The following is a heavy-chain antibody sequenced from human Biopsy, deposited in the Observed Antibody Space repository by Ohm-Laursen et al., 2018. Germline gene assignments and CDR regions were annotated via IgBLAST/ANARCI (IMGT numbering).Heavy chain of an antibody. D-gene: IGHD1-26*01. CDR3: ARAGIYSWCGVDV. Sequence: TLSLTCTVSGGSISSYYWSWIRQPPGKGLEWIGEISHSGSTNSNPSLKSRVTVSVDTSKNQFSLKLTSVTAADTAVCYCARAGIYSWCGVDVWGQGTTVTVSS. CDR2: ISHSGST. V-gene: IGHV4-59*01. CDR1: GGSISSYY. J-gene: IGHJ6*02.